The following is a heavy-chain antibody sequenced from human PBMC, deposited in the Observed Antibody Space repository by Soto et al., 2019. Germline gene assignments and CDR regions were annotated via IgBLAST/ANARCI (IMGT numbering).Heavy chain of an antibody. J-gene: IGHJ5*02. D-gene: IGHD6-13*01. CDR1: GGTFSSYA. CDR3: ARDFRETYRSSWKEFNCFAP. Sequence: QVQLVQSGAEVKKPGSSVKVSCKASGGTFSSYAISWVRQAPGQGLEWMGGIIPIFGTANYAQKFQGRVTFPADESTSTAYMELSSLRLEDTAVYYCARDFRETYRSSWKEFNCFAPWGREPWSPSPQ. V-gene: IGHV1-69*01. CDR2: IIPIFGTA.